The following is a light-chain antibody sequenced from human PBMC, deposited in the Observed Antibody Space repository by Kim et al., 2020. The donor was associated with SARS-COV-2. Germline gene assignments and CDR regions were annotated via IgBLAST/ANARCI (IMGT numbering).Light chain of an antibody. CDR1: QSISSN. CDR2: GAS. CDR3: QRYNNWPIT. J-gene: IGKJ5*01. Sequence: EIVLTQSPTLPASAGERATISCRASQSISSNLDWYQQKPGQAPKVLIYGASTRATGILARFSGSGSGTEFTLTISSLQSEDFAVYYCQRYNNWPITFGQGTRLEIK. V-gene: IGKV3-15*01.